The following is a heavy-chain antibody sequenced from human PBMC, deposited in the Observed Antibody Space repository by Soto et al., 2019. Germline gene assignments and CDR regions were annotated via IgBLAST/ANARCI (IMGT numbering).Heavy chain of an antibody. J-gene: IGHJ4*02. CDR3: ARVRPRPQYSSFEIDY. V-gene: IGHV1-18*01. CDR2: ISAYNGNT. CDR1: GYTFTSYG. D-gene: IGHD6-6*01. Sequence: GASVKVSCKASGYTFTSYGISWVRQAPGQGLEWMGWISAYNGNTNYAQKLQGRVTMTTDTSTSTAYMELRSLRSDDTAVYYCARVRPRPQYSSFEIDYWGQGTLVTVSS.